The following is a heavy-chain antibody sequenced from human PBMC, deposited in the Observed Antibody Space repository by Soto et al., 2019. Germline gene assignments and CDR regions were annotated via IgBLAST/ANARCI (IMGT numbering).Heavy chain of an antibody. CDR1: GFSLSTSGVG. J-gene: IGHJ3*02. Sequence: SVPTLVNPTQPLTLTCTFSGFSLSTSGVGVGWIRQPPGKALEWLALIFWNDDKRYSPSLKSRLTITKDTSKNQVVLTMTNMDPVDTATYSCAHRALGTVSDAFDIWGQGTMVTVSS. V-gene: IGHV2-5*01. CDR3: AHRALGTVSDAFDI. CDR2: IFWNDDK. D-gene: IGHD2-21*02.